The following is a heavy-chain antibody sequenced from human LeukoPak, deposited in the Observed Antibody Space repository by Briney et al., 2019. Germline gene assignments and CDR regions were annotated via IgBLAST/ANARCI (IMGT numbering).Heavy chain of an antibody. J-gene: IGHJ6*03. Sequence: SETLSLTCTVSSGSISTYYWSWIRQPPGKGLEWIGYIYHNGNTNYNPSLKSRVTLSVDTSKNQFSLKLSSVTAADTAVYYCARVRCSGGSCPYYYYYYYMDVWGKGTTVTVSS. CDR2: IYHNGNT. D-gene: IGHD2-15*01. V-gene: IGHV4-59*12. CDR1: SGSISTYY. CDR3: ARVRCSGGSCPYYYYYYYMDV.